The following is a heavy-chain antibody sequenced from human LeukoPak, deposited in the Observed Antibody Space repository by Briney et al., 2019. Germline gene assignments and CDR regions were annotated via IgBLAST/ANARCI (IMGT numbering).Heavy chain of an antibody. J-gene: IGHJ4*02. CDR1: GGSISSSSYY. CDR2: IYYSGST. V-gene: IGHV4-39*07. D-gene: IGHD2-8*01. Sequence: SETLSLTCTVSGGSISSSSYYWGWIRQPPGKGLEWIGSIYYSGSTYYNPSLKSRVTISVDTSKNQFSLKLSSVTAADTAVYYCARTVLMVYAIDYWGQGTLVTVSS. CDR3: ARTVLMVYAIDY.